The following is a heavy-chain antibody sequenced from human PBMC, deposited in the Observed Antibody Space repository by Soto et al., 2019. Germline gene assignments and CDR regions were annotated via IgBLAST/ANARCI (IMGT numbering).Heavy chain of an antibody. V-gene: IGHV3-23*01. CDR1: GFTFSSYA. Sequence: LRLSCAASGFTFSSYAMSWVRQAPGKGLEWVSAISGSGGSTYYADSVKGRFTISRDNSKNTLYLQMNSLRAEDTAVYYCAKDYVPPLGYCSGGSCYSGLDAFDIWGQGTMVTVSS. CDR3: AKDYVPPLGYCSGGSCYSGLDAFDI. J-gene: IGHJ3*02. CDR2: ISGSGGST. D-gene: IGHD2-15*01.